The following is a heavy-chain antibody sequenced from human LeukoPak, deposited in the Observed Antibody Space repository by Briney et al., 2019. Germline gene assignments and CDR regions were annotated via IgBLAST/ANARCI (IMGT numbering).Heavy chain of an antibody. CDR1: GYIFASYG. CDR2: ISAYNGNT. CDR3: ARDPVGGYSGTTYFDY. D-gene: IGHD5-12*01. V-gene: IGHV1-18*01. Sequence: ASVKVSCKASGYIFASYGISWVRQAPGQGLEWMGWISAYNGNTNYAQKLQGRVTMTTDTSTSTAYMELRSLRSDDTAVYYCARDPVGGYSGTTYFDYWGQGTLVTVSS. J-gene: IGHJ4*02.